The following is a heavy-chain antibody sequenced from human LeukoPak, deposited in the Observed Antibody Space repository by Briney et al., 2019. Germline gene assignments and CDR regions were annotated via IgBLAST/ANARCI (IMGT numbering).Heavy chain of an antibody. Sequence: SETLSLTCTVSGGSISSYYWSWIRQPPGKGLEWIGYIYYSGSTNYNPSLKSRVTISVDTSKNQFSLKLSSVTAADTAVYYCARVVSTYTYYYDSSGYLPSYFQHWGQGTLVTVSS. J-gene: IGHJ1*01. CDR1: GGSISSYY. CDR3: ARVVSTYTYYYDSSGYLPSYFQH. V-gene: IGHV4-59*01. CDR2: IYYSGST. D-gene: IGHD3-22*01.